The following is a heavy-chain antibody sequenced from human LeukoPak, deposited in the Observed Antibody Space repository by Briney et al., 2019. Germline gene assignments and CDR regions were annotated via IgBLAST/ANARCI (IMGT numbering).Heavy chain of an antibody. D-gene: IGHD3-22*01. J-gene: IGHJ4*02. Sequence: SETLSLTCTVSGYSISSGYYWSWLRPPAGKGLEWIGHIYSSGSTNYNPSLKSRVTMSVDTSKNQFSLKLSSVTAADTAVYYCARGRRQNYYDSSGYPYYFGYWGQGTLVTVSS. V-gene: IGHV4-4*07. CDR1: GYSISSGYY. CDR2: IYSSGST. CDR3: ARGRRQNYYDSSGYPYYFGY.